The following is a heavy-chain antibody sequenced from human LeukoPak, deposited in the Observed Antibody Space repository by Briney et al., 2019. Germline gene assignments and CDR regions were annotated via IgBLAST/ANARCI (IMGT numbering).Heavy chain of an antibody. CDR3: VKGSAAARPYYFDY. V-gene: IGHV3-23*01. CDR1: GFTFSSYA. D-gene: IGHD6-13*01. J-gene: IGHJ4*02. Sequence: GGSLRLSCAASGFTFSSYAMSWVRQAPGKGLEWVSAISGSGGSTYYADSVKGRFTISRDNSKNTLYLEMISLRAEDTAVYYCVKGSAAARPYYFDYWGQGTLVTVSS. CDR2: ISGSGGST.